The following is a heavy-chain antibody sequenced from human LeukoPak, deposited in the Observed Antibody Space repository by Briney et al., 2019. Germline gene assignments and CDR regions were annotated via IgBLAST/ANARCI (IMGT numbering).Heavy chain of an antibody. CDR3: ASSVDAQGAYTAFDI. Sequence: SETLSLTCTVSGGSISSGGYYWSWIRQHPGKGLEWIGYIYYSGSTYYNPSLKSRVTISVDTSKNQFSLKLSSVTAADTAVYYRASSVDAQGAYTAFDIWGQGTMVTVSS. J-gene: IGHJ3*02. CDR2: IYYSGST. D-gene: IGHD3-16*01. CDR1: GGSISSGGYY. V-gene: IGHV4-31*03.